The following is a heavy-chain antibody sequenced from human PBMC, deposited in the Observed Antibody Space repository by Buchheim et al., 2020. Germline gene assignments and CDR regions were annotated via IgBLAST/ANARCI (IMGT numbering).Heavy chain of an antibody. V-gene: IGHV3-23*01. CDR3: VKSECVTVNSGWNGGHYFGQ. Sequence: EVQMLESGGGLAQPGGSLRLSCEVSGFTFSFYIMSWVRQSPGKGMEWVSSISDSGDKTKYAESVKGRFTVSRDNSRKPLYLQMNSLRDEDTAVYYCVKSECVTVNSGWNGGHYFGQWGQGTL. CDR1: GFTFSFYI. CDR2: ISDSGDKT. D-gene: IGHD6-19*01. J-gene: IGHJ4*02.